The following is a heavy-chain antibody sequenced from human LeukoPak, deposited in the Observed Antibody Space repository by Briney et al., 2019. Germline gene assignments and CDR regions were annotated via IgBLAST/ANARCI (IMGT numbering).Heavy chain of an antibody. CDR3: ARDGAAAPYYYYYMDV. CDR2: INPNSGGT. Sequence: ASVKVSCKASGYTFTGYYMHWVRQAPGQGLEWMGWINPNSGGTNYAQKFQGRVTMTRDTSISTAYMELSRLRSDDTAVYYCARDGAAAPYYYYYMDVWGKGTTVTVSS. CDR1: GYTFTGYY. V-gene: IGHV1-2*02. D-gene: IGHD6-6*01. J-gene: IGHJ6*03.